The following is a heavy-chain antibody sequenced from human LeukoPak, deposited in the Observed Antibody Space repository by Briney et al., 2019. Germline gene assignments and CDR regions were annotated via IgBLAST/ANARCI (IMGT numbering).Heavy chain of an antibody. Sequence: GGSLRLSCAASGFTFSSYEMNWVRQVPGKGLEWISYISSSGSTIYYADSVKGRFTISRDNAKNSLYLQMNSLRAEDTAVYYCARPSRPYRSTEYFQHWGQGTLVTVSS. CDR3: ARPSRPYRSTEYFQH. CDR2: ISSSGSTI. CDR1: GFTFSSYE. D-gene: IGHD6-13*01. V-gene: IGHV3-48*03. J-gene: IGHJ1*01.